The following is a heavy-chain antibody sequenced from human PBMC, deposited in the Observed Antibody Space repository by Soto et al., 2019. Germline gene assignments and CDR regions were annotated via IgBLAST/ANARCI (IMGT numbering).Heavy chain of an antibody. V-gene: IGHV4-39*01. J-gene: IGHJ5*02. CDR1: GGSISSSSYY. CDR3: ARSAGELLYRWFDP. D-gene: IGHD3-10*01. Sequence: PSETLYLTCTVSGGSISSSSYYWGWIRQPPGKGLEWIGSIYYSGSTYYNPSLKSRVTISVDTSKNQFSLKLSSVTAADTAVYYCARSAGELLYRWFDPWGQGTLVTVSS. CDR2: IYYSGST.